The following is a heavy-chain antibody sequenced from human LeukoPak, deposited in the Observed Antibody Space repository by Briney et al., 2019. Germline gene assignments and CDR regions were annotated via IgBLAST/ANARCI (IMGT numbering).Heavy chain of an antibody. CDR2: IYYSGST. J-gene: IGHJ4*02. V-gene: IGHV4-59*01. Sequence: SETLSLTCTVSGGSISSYYWSWIRQPPGKGLEWIGYIYYSGSTNYNPSLKSRVTISVDTSKNQFSLKLSSVTAADTAVYYCAKAEYSSGWPDFDYWGQGTLVTVSS. CDR1: GGSISSYY. D-gene: IGHD6-19*01. CDR3: AKAEYSSGWPDFDY.